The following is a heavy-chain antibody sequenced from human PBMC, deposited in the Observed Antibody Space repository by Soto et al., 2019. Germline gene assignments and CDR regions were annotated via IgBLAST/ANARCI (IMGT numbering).Heavy chain of an antibody. CDR3: AKNQRVRGVTAFDI. CDR1: GFTFSSYA. CDR2: ISGSGGST. Sequence: GGSLRLSCAASGFTFSSYAMSWVRQAPGKGLECVLVISGSGGSTYYADSVRGRFTISRDNSKNTLYLQMDGLRAEDTAVYYCAKNQRVRGVTAFDIWGRGTMVTVSS. V-gene: IGHV3-23*01. J-gene: IGHJ3*02. D-gene: IGHD3-10*01.